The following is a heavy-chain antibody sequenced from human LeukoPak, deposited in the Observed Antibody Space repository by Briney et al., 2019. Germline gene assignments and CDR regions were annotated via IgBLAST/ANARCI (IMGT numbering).Heavy chain of an antibody. CDR2: ISAYNGNS. J-gene: IGHJ3*02. CDR1: GYTFTGYY. V-gene: IGHV1-18*04. D-gene: IGHD1-26*01. CDR3: ARGAVSAFDI. Sequence: GASVKVSCKASGYTFTGYYMHWVRQAPGQGLEWMGWISAYNGNSHNAQKLQGRVTLTTDTSTSTAYMELRSLRSDDTAVYYCARGAVSAFDIWGQGTLVTVSS.